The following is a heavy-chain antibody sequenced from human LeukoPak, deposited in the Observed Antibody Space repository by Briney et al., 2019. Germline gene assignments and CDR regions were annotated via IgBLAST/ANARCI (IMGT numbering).Heavy chain of an antibody. V-gene: IGHV1-69*13. D-gene: IGHD2-2*01. J-gene: IGHJ4*02. CDR2: IIPIFGTA. CDR1: GGTFISYA. Sequence: GASVKVSCKASGGTFISYAISWVRQAPGQGLEWVGGIIPIFGTANYAQKFQGRVTITADESTSTAYMELSSLRSEDTAVYYCARDRCSSTSCYRTYYFDYWGQGTLVTVSS. CDR3: ARDRCSSTSCYRTYYFDY.